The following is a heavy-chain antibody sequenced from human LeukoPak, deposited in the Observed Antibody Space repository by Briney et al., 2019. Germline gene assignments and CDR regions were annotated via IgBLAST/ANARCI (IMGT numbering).Heavy chain of an antibody. CDR2: IYYTGST. CDR3: ARGYDTPGY. CDR1: GDSIISYY. D-gene: IGHD3-9*01. Sequence: PSETLSLTCTVSGDSIISYYWSWIRQPPGKGLEWIGYIYYTGSTNYNPSLKSRVTISVDTSKNRFSLKLRSVTAADTAVYYCARGYDTPGYWGQGTLVTVSS. V-gene: IGHV4-59*01. J-gene: IGHJ4*02.